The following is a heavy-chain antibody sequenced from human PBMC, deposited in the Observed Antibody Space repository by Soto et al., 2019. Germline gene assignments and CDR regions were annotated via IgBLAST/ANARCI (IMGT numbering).Heavy chain of an antibody. CDR2: IHGDGGKI. J-gene: IGHJ4*02. Sequence: GGSMRLSCAASGFMFSAYWMSWVRQAPGKGLEWVANIHGDGGKIYYVDSVKGRFTISRDNAKRSLYLQMNSLRAEDTAVYYCARDFYGGYTYGPGDYWGQGALVTVSS. CDR1: GFMFSAYW. V-gene: IGHV3-7*01. D-gene: IGHD5-18*01. CDR3: ARDFYGGYTYGPGDY.